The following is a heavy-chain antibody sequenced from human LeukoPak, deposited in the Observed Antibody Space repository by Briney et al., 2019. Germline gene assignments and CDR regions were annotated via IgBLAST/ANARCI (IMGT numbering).Heavy chain of an antibody. CDR1: GDTFTGYY. D-gene: IGHD3-10*01. CDR2: INPNSGGT. CDR3: AREGGSGSYTLDY. J-gene: IGHJ4*02. V-gene: IGHV1-2*02. Sequence: ASVKVSCKASGDTFTGYYMHWVRQAPGQGLEWMGWINPNSGGTNYAQKFQGRVTMTRDTSISTAYMELSRLRSDDTAVYYCAREGGSGSYTLDYWGQGTLVTVSS.